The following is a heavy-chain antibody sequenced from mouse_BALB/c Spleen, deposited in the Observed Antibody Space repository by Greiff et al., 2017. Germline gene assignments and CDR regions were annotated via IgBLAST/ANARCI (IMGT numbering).Heavy chain of an antibody. CDR2: INPSSGYT. Sequence: QVHVKQSGAELVRPGASVKMSCKASGYTFTSYMMHWVKQRPGQGLEWIGYINPSSGYTNYNQKFKDKATLAADKSSSSAYMRLSSLTSEDFAVYYCARSEVRQGLPYYFDYWGRGSTLTVSS. V-gene: IGHV1S26*01. D-gene: IGHD2-14*01. J-gene: IGHJ2*01. CDR3: ARSEVRQGLPYYFDY. CDR1: GYTFTSYM.